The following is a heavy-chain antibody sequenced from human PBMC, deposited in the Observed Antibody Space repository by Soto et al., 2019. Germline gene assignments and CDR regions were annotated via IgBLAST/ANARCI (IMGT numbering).Heavy chain of an antibody. CDR2: IYYSGST. Sequence: SETLSLTCTVSGGSISSGGYYWSWIRQHPGKGLEWIGYIYYSGSTYYNPSLKSRVTISVDTSKNQFSLKLSSVTAADTAVYYCARGDDYPKNYYYYYYMDVWGKGTTVTVSS. CDR1: GGSISSGGYY. CDR3: ARGDDYPKNYYYYYYMDV. J-gene: IGHJ6*03. D-gene: IGHD4-17*01. V-gene: IGHV4-31*03.